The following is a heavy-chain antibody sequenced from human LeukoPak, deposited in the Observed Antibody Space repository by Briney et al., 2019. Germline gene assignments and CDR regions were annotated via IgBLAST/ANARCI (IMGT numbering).Heavy chain of an antibody. V-gene: IGHV4-30-2*01. D-gene: IGHD2-15*01. CDR3: ANADRFCSGSCHVPDAFDF. J-gene: IGHJ3*01. CDR2: IFDSGRT. CDR1: GASISSGDYF. Sequence: SETLSLTCTVSGASISSGDYFGTWIRQPPGKGLEGIGDIFDSGRTDSNPSLKSRVTISVDRPKNQFSLRLSSVTAADTAVDYCANADRFCSGSCHVPDAFDFWGQGTMVTVSS.